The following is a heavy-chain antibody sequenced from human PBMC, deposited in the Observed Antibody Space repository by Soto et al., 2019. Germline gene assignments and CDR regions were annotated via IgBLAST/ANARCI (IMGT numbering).Heavy chain of an antibody. CDR1: GGSISSGGYS. J-gene: IGHJ5*02. D-gene: IGHD4-17*01. V-gene: IGHV4-30-2*01. CDR2: IYHSGST. Sequence: QLQLQESGSGLVKPSQTLSLTCAVSGGSISSGGYSWSWIRQPPGKGLEWIGYIYHSGSTYYNPSLKSRVTISVDRSKNQFSLKLSSVTAADTAVYYCARDLQTDYGDYGFDPWGQGTLVTVSS. CDR3: ARDLQTDYGDYGFDP.